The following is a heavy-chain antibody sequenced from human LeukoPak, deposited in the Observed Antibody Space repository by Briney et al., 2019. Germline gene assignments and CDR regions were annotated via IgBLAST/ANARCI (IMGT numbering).Heavy chain of an antibody. CDR2: ISAYNGNT. Sequence: ASLKVSCKASGYNFASFDITWVRQAPGQGLEWMGWISAYNGNTSYSQSLQGRVTMTTDTPTSTAYLELRSLRSDDTAVYYCAEVGATYSLDNWGQGTLVTVSS. D-gene: IGHD1-26*01. CDR3: AEVGATYSLDN. V-gene: IGHV1-18*01. CDR1: GYNFASFD. J-gene: IGHJ4*02.